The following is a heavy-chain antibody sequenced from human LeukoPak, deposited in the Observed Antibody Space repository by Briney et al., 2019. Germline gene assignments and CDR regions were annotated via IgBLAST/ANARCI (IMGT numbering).Heavy chain of an antibody. D-gene: IGHD3-3*01. J-gene: IGHJ4*02. CDR1: GGSISSGDYY. Sequence: NPSETLSLTCTVSGGSISSGDYYWSWIRQPPGKGLEWIGYIYYSGSTDYNPSLKSRVTISVDTSKNQFSLKLSSVTAADTAVYYCARAGYDFWSGYEFDYWGQGTLDTVSS. CDR2: IYYSGST. CDR3: ARAGYDFWSGYEFDY. V-gene: IGHV4-61*08.